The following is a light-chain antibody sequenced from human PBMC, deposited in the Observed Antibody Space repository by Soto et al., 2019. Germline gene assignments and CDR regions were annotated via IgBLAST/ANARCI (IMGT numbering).Light chain of an antibody. CDR1: SIDVGGYEF. J-gene: IGLJ2*01. Sequence: QSALTQPASVSGSPGQSITISCTGTSIDVGGYEFVSWFQWHPGKAPRLMIYEGDKWPSGVSSRFSGSKSGNTASLTISRLQAEDEADYYCCSSRIFGGGTKLTVL. V-gene: IGLV2-23*01. CDR2: EGD. CDR3: CSSRI.